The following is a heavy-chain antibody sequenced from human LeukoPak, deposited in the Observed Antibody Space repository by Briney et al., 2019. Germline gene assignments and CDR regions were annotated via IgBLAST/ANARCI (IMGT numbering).Heavy chain of an antibody. D-gene: IGHD2-15*01. CDR1: GFTFSSYA. V-gene: IGHV3-23*01. CDR2: ISGSGGGT. Sequence: GGSLRLSCAASGFTFSSYAMSWVRQAPGKGLEWVSAISGSGGGTYYADSVKGRFTISRDNSKNTLYLQMNSLRAEDTAVYYCAKDIVVVVAATVGKNWGQGTLVTVSS. CDR3: AKDIVVVVAATVGKN. J-gene: IGHJ4*02.